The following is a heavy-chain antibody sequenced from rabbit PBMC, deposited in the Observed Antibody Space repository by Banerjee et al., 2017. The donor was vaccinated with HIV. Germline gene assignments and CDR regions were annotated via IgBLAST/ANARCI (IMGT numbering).Heavy chain of an antibody. Sequence: QEQLKESGGGLVQPGGSLKLSCKASGFDFSGYYMSWVRQAPGKGLEWIGYIDPVFGSTYYASWVNGRFTISKTSSTTVTLQMTSLTAADTATYFCARSIGAAGLRGQGTLVTVS. CDR1: GFDFSGYYM. D-gene: IGHD4-2*01. J-gene: IGHJ4*01. CDR2: IDPVFGST. V-gene: IGHV1S45*01. CDR3: ARSIGAAGL.